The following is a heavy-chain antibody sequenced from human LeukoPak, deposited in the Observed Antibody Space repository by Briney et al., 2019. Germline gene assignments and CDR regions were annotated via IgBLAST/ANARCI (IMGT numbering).Heavy chain of an antibody. CDR1: GFTFSSYG. CDR2: ISSDGSNK. Sequence: GGSLRLSCVASGFTFSSYGMHWVRQAPGKGLEWVAVISSDGSNKYYADSVKGRFTISKDNAKNSLYLQMNSLRAEDTALYHCARNNGMDVWGQGTTVIVSS. CDR3: ARNNGMDV. J-gene: IGHJ6*02. V-gene: IGHV3-30*03.